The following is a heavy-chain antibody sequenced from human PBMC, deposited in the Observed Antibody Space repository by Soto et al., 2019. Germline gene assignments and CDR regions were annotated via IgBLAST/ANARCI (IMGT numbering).Heavy chain of an antibody. V-gene: IGHV3-33*01. CDR2: IWHDGNNK. D-gene: IGHD1-26*01. CDR3: ASDLVGASDSYGLDV. J-gene: IGHJ6*02. Sequence: KGLEWVALIWHDGNNKYYADSVRARFIISRDNSKNRLYLQMNSLRAEDTAVYYCASDLVGASDSYGLDVWGQGTPVTVSS.